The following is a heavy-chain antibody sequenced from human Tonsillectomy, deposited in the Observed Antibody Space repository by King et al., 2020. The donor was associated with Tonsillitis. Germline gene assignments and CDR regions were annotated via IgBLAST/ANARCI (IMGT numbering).Heavy chain of an antibody. D-gene: IGHD4-23*01. CDR2: IFYSGST. CDR3: ARVDYGGTKFDY. J-gene: IGHJ4*02. Sequence: VQLQESGPGLVKPSQTLSLTCTVSGGSITSGGYYWSWIRQHPGKGLECIGYIFYSGSTYYNPSLKSRVTISVDTSKNQFSLKLSSVTAADTAVYDCARVDYGGTKFDYGGQGTLVTV. V-gene: IGHV4-31*03. CDR1: GGSITSGGYY.